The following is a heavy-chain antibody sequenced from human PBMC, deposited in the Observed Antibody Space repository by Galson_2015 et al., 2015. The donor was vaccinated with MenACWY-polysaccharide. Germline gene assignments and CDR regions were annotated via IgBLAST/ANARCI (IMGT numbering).Heavy chain of an antibody. CDR1: GFTFSNYQ. Sequence: SLRLSCAASGFTFSNYQMNWVRQAPGKGLEWISYISTSGVTIYYADSVRGRFTISRDNAKNSLYLQMNSLRAEDTGVYFCARDRGSYDALDIWGQGTLVTVSP. CDR3: ARDRGSYDALDI. V-gene: IGHV3-48*03. D-gene: IGHD1-26*01. CDR2: ISTSGVTI. J-gene: IGHJ4*02.